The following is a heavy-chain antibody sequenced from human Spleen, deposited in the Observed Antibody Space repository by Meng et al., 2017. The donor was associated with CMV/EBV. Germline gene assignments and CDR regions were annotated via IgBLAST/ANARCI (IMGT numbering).Heavy chain of an antibody. V-gene: IGHV4-59*08. Sequence: SETLSLTCTVSGGSISSYYWSWIRQPPGKGLEWIGYIYYSGSTSYNPSLKSRVTISLDTSKNQFSLRLNSVTAADTAVYYCASRSGTAFDYWGQGTLVTVSS. CDR3: ASRSGTAFDY. D-gene: IGHD1-7*01. CDR2: IYYSGST. CDR1: GGSISSYY. J-gene: IGHJ4*02.